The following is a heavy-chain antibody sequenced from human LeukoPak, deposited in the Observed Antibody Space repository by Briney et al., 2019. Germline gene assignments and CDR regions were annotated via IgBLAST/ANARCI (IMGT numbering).Heavy chain of an antibody. J-gene: IGHJ3*02. Sequence: VSVKVSCKASGYTFTSYGISWVRQAPGQGLEWMGWISAYNGNTNYAQKLQGRVTMTTDTSTSTAYMELRSLRSDDTAVYYCARRNSGSYFHDAFDIWGQGTMVTVSS. D-gene: IGHD1-26*01. CDR1: GYTFTSYG. CDR3: ARRNSGSYFHDAFDI. V-gene: IGHV1-18*01. CDR2: ISAYNGNT.